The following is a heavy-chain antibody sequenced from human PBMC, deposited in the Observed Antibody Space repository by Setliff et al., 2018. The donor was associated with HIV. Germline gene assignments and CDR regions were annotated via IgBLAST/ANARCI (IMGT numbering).Heavy chain of an antibody. CDR2: ISPNNGDK. J-gene: IGHJ4*02. Sequence: ASVKVSCKTSGYTFNIYGMHWVRQAPGQGLEWMGWISPNNGDKNIPQTFQVRVTMTLDTSINTAYMEFSSLRSDDTAVYYCARQLSNSLESWGQGTLVTVSS. D-gene: IGHD1-1*01. V-gene: IGHV1-2*02. CDR1: GYTFNIYG. CDR3: ARQLSNSLES.